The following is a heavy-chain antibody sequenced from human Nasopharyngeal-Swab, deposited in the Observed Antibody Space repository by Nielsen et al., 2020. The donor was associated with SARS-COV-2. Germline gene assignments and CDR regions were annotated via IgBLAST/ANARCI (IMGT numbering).Heavy chain of an antibody. Sequence: SLKISCAASGFTFDDYAMHWVRQAPGKGLEWVSGISWNSGSIGYADSVKGRFTISRDNAKNSLYLQMNSLRAEDTAVYYCARDFYGSGSYYNAYGMDVWGQGTTVTVSS. CDR1: GFTFDDYA. CDR2: ISWNSGSI. CDR3: ARDFYGSGSYYNAYGMDV. D-gene: IGHD3-10*01. J-gene: IGHJ6*02. V-gene: IGHV3-9*01.